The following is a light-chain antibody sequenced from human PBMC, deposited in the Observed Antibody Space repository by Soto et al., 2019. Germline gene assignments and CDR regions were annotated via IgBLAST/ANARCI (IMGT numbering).Light chain of an antibody. CDR1: SSDIGSYNL. V-gene: IGLV2-23*01. Sequence: QSALTQPASVSGSPGQSISISCTGTSSDIGSYNLVSWYQQHPGKAPKLMIYEGIKRPSGVSNRFSGSKSGNTASLTISGLQAEDEADYYCCSYAGSSVLFGGGTKLTVL. CDR2: EGI. CDR3: CSYAGSSVL. J-gene: IGLJ2*01.